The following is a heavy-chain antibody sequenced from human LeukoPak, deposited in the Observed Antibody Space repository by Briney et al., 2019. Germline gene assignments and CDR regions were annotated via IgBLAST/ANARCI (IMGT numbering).Heavy chain of an antibody. V-gene: IGHV3-23*01. D-gene: IGHD6-13*01. CDR1: GFTFSSYI. J-gene: IGHJ5*02. CDR3: AKGDRAAGGPYLFNWFDP. Sequence: PGGSLRLSCAASGFTFSSYIMSWVRQAPGKGLEGVSSISGSGSSTYYRDSVKGRLTISRDNSKKPMYLQMNSLRADDTAVYYCAKGDRAAGGPYLFNWFDPWGQGTLVTVSS. CDR2: ISGSGSST.